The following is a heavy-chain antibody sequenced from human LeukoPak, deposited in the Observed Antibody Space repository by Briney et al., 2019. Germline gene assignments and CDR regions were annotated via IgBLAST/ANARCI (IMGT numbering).Heavy chain of an antibody. CDR3: ARASPVLSDYGDHFFDY. Sequence: SETLSLTCTVSGGSISSYYWSWIRQPAGKGLEWIGRIYTSGSTNYNPSLKSRVTMSVDTSKNQFSLKLSSVTAADTAVYYCARASPVLSDYGDHFFDYWGQGTLVTVPS. CDR2: IYTSGST. CDR1: GGSISSYY. V-gene: IGHV4-4*07. J-gene: IGHJ4*02. D-gene: IGHD4-17*01.